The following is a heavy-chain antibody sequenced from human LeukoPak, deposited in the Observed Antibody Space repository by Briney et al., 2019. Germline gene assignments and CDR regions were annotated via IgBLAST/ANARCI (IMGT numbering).Heavy chain of an antibody. Sequence: PGGSLRLSCVASGFSFSGYSMNWVRQTPGQGLEWISYISSSGSTIYYADSLKGRFTISRDNAKNSLYLQMNSLRAEDTAVYYCARAPGAMIVVASPGDLDYWGQGTLVTVSS. D-gene: IGHD3-22*01. CDR1: GFSFSGYS. CDR2: ISSSGSTI. CDR3: ARAPGAMIVVASPGDLDY. J-gene: IGHJ4*02. V-gene: IGHV3-48*04.